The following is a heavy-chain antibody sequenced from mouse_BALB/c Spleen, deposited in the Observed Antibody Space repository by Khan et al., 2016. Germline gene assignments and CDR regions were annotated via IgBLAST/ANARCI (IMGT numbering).Heavy chain of an antibody. J-gene: IGHJ2*01. V-gene: IGHV5-17*02. CDR2: ISSGDSVI. CDR1: GFTFSSFG. Sequence: EVELVASGGGLVQPGGSRKLSCAASGFTFSSFGMHWVRQAPEKGLEWVAFISSGDSVIYYAHTLEGRSTITIDNPKSTLFLPLARLTSEDTAMYYGGRGDYWGQGTTLTVSS. CDR3: GRGDY.